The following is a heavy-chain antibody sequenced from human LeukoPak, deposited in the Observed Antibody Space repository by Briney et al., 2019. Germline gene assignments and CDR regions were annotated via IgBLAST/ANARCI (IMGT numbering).Heavy chain of an antibody. J-gene: IGHJ5*02. CDR2: INPNSGGT. D-gene: IGHD3-10*01. CDR3: ARGERAISSHGFRVPFDP. CDR1: GYTFTGYY. V-gene: IGHV1-2*02. Sequence: ASVKVSCKASGYTFTGYYMHWVRRAPGQGLEWMGWINPNSGGTNYAQKFQGRVTMTRDTSISTAYMELSRLRSDDTAVYYCARGERAISSHGFRVPFDPWGQGTLVTVSS.